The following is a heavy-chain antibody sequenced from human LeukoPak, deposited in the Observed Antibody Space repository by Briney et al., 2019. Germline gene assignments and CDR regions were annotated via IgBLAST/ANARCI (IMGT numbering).Heavy chain of an antibody. V-gene: IGHV4-38-2*02. CDR3: ARDRKYQLLSISSGFDY. J-gene: IGHJ4*02. CDR1: GYSISSGYY. Sequence: SETLSLTCTVSGYSISSGYYWGWIRQPPGKGLEWIGSIYHSGSTYYNPSLKSRVTISVGTSKNQFSLKLSSVTAADTAVYYCARDRKYQLLSISSGFDYWGQGTLVTVSS. CDR2: IYHSGST. D-gene: IGHD2-2*01.